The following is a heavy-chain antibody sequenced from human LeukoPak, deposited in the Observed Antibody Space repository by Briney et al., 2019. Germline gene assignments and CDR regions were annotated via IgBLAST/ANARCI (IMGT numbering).Heavy chain of an antibody. CDR1: GGTFSSYA. J-gene: IGHJ4*02. CDR2: IIPIFGTA. Sequence: SVKVSCKASGGTFSSYAISWVRQAPGQGLERMGGIIPIFGTANYAQKFQGRVTITADESTSTAYMELSSLRSEDTAVYYCARDGCSSTSCYDHYYFDYWGQGTLVTVSS. V-gene: IGHV1-69*01. CDR3: ARDGCSSTSCYDHYYFDY. D-gene: IGHD2-2*01.